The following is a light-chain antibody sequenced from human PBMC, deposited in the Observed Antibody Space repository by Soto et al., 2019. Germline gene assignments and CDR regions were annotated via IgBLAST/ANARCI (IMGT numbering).Light chain of an antibody. V-gene: IGLV2-14*03. CDR2: DVT. CDR3: SSYTTSSTLR. Sequence: QSALTQPASVSGSPGQSITISCTGTSSDVGRYKLVSWYQQHPGKATKLMIYDVTNRPSCVSNRFSGSKSGNTASLTIFGLQAEDEAGYYCSSYTTSSTLRFGGGTKLTVL. J-gene: IGLJ2*01. CDR1: SSDVGRYKL.